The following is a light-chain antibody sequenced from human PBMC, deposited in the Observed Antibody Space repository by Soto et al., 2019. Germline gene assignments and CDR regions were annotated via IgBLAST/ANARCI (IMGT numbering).Light chain of an antibody. Sequence: AIRMTQSPSSFSASTGDRVTITCRASQGISSYLDWYQQKPGKAPKLLIYAASTLQSGVPSRFSGSGSGTDFTLTISCLQSEDFATYDCQQYYSYPRTVGQGTKVEIK. CDR2: AAS. CDR1: QGISSY. CDR3: QQYYSYPRT. V-gene: IGKV1-8*01. J-gene: IGKJ1*01.